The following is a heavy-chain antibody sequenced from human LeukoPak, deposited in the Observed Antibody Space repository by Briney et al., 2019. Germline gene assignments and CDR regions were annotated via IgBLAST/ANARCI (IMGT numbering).Heavy chain of an antibody. Sequence: ASVKVSCKASGYTFTVYYMHWVRQAPGQGLEWVGWINPNSGGTKYAQRFQGRVTMTRDTSISTAYMELSRLRSDDTAVYYCARARSSTQWLLISPFDYWGQGTLVTVSS. CDR1: GYTFTVYY. J-gene: IGHJ4*02. D-gene: IGHD6-19*01. CDR2: INPNSGGT. CDR3: ARARSSTQWLLISPFDY. V-gene: IGHV1-2*02.